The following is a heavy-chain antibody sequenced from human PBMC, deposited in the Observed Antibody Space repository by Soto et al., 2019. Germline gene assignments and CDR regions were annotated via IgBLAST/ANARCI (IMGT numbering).Heavy chain of an antibody. D-gene: IGHD3-22*01. V-gene: IGHV3-72*01. CDR1: GFTFTDHY. CDR3: ARLDFSSGYYYAY. Sequence: EVQLVESGGGLVQPGGSLRLSCAASGFTFTDHYMDWVRQAPGKGLKWVGRIRNKANSYTTVYAASVTGRFTISRDDSKSSVYLQMNSLKTEDTAVYYCARLDFSSGYYYAYWGQGTLVTVSS. J-gene: IGHJ4*02. CDR2: IRNKANSYTT.